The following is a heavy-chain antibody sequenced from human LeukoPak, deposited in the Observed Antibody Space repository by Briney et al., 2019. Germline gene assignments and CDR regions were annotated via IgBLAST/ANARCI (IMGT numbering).Heavy chain of an antibody. J-gene: IGHJ4*02. D-gene: IGHD6-13*01. V-gene: IGHV3-21*01. Sequence: GGSLRLSCAASGFTFSSYSMNWVRQAPGKGLGWVSSISSSSSYIYYADSVKGRFTISRDNAKNSLYLQMNSLRAEDTAVYYCARDRGAAAGTLFDYWGQGTLVTVSS. CDR1: GFTFSSYS. CDR3: ARDRGAAAGTLFDY. CDR2: ISSSSSYI.